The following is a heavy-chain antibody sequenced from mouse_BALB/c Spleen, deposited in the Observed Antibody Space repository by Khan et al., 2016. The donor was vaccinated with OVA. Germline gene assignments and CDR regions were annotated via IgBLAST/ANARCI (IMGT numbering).Heavy chain of an antibody. D-gene: IGHD1-3*01. CDR2: ICAGGST. Sequence: QLKESGPVLVAPSQSLSITCTVSGFSLTRYGVHWVRQPPGKGLEWLGVICAGGSTNYNSALMSSMNISKDNSKRQIFLKMNSLETDDTAMYYCARREDIWGQGTTLTVSS. J-gene: IGHJ2*01. CDR1: GFSLTRYG. V-gene: IGHV2-9*02. CDR3: ARREDI.